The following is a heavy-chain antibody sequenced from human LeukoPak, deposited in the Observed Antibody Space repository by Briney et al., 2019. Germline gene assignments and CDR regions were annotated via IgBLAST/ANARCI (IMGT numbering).Heavy chain of an antibody. CDR3: ARLPPLAYCGGDCYSRYFDY. J-gene: IGHJ4*02. CDR1: GYSFTSYW. Sequence: GESLKISCNGSGYSFTSYWIGWVRQMPGKGLEWMGIIYPGDSDTRYSPSFQGQVTISADKSISTAYLQWSSLKASDTAMYYCARLPPLAYCGGDCYSRYFDYWGQGTLVTVSS. CDR2: IYPGDSDT. D-gene: IGHD2-21*02. V-gene: IGHV5-51*01.